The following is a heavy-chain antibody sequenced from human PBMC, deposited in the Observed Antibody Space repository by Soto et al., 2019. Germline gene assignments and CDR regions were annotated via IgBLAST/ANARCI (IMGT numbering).Heavy chain of an antibody. CDR1: GGTFSSYA. Sequence: GASVKVSCKASGGTFSSYAISWVRQAPGQGLEWMGGIIPIFGTANYAQKFQGRVTITADKSTSTAYMELSSLRSEDTAVYYCASEHTANWFDTWGQGTLVTVSS. J-gene: IGHJ5*02. CDR3: ASEHTANWFDT. V-gene: IGHV1-69*06. D-gene: IGHD2-2*02. CDR2: IIPIFGTA.